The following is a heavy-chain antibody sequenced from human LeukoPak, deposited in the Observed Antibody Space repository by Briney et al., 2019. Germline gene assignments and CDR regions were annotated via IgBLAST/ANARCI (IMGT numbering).Heavy chain of an antibody. J-gene: IGHJ4*02. CDR1: VFTFSSYS. CDR2: ISSSSSYI. CDR3: ARDDYDYVWGSYRYTEGNY. D-gene: IGHD3-16*02. Sequence: GGSLRLSCAASVFTFSSYSMNWVRQAPGKGLEWVSSISSSSSYIYYADSVKGRFTISRDNAKNSLYLQMNSLRAEDTAVYYCARDDYDYVWGSYRYTEGNYWGQGTLVTVSS. V-gene: IGHV3-21*01.